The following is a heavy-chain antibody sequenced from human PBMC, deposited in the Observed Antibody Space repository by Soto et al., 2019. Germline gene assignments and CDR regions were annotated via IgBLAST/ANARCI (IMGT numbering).Heavy chain of an antibody. V-gene: IGHV4-39*01. J-gene: IGHJ5*02. Sequence: PSETLSLTCTVSGGSISSSTYYWGWIRQPPGKGLEWIGNVYRTGSTDYNQSLKSRVTISVDTSKNQFSLKLSSVTAEDTAVYYGSTVWSSWGQETLVKVSS. CDR3: STVWSS. CDR2: VYRTGST. D-gene: IGHD3-16*01. CDR1: GGSISSSTYY.